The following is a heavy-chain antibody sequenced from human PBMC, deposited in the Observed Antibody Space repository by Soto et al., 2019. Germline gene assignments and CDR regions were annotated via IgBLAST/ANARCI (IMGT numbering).Heavy chain of an antibody. V-gene: IGHV1-24*01. Sequence: ASAKVSCKVSGYTLTELFMHLVRQAPGKGLEWMGGFDPEDGETIYAQKFQGRVTMTEDTSTDTAYMELSSLRSEDTAVYYCATDVTIFGVAMQTFDYWGQGTLVTVSS. D-gene: IGHD3-3*01. CDR2: FDPEDGET. CDR1: GYTLTELF. CDR3: ATDVTIFGVAMQTFDY. J-gene: IGHJ4*02.